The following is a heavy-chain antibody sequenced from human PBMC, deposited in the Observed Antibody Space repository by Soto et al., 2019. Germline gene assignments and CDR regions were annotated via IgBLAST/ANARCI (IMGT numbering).Heavy chain of an antibody. D-gene: IGHD1-20*01. CDR3: ARGGDGNNLSFFDR. Sequence: ASVKVSCKAAGYIFSAYALHWVRQAPGQRLEYLGWINTGNGNTQYSQTFQGKVTITMDTSASTVYMELSSLRSEDTVVYYCARGGDGNNLSFFDRWGQGALVTVSS. J-gene: IGHJ4*02. CDR2: INTGNGNT. CDR1: GYIFSAYA. V-gene: IGHV1-3*04.